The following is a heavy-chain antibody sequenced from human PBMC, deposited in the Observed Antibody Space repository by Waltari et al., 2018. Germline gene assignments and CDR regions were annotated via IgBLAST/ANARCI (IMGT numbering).Heavy chain of an antibody. CDR3: ARGQRQWLRMYNWFDP. D-gene: IGHD6-19*01. CDR2: INHSGST. J-gene: IGHJ5*02. V-gene: IGHV4-34*01. Sequence: QVQLQQWGAGLLKPSETLSLTCAVYGGSFSGYYWSWIRQPPGKGLEWLGEINHSGSTNNTPSRKGRVTISVDTSKKQFSLKLRSVTAADTAVYYCARGQRQWLRMYNWFDPWGQGTLVTVSS. CDR1: GGSFSGYY.